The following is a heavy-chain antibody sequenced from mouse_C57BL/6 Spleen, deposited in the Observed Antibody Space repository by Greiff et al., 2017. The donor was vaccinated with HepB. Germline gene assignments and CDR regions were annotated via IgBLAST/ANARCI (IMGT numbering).Heavy chain of an antibody. Sequence: QVQLQQSGAELVKPGASVKLSCKASGYAFSSYWMNWVQQRPGKGLEWIGQIYPGDGENNYNGKFKGKSTLTADKSSSTAYMQRSSLTAEDSAVYFCERGGTVVARAGYFDYWGQGTTLTVSS. CDR2: IYPGDGEN. V-gene: IGHV1-80*01. J-gene: IGHJ2*01. CDR1: GYAFSSYW. D-gene: IGHD1-1*01. CDR3: ERGGTVVARAGYFDY.